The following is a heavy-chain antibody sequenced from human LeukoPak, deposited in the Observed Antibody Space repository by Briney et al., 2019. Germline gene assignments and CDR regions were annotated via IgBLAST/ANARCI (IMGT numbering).Heavy chain of an antibody. D-gene: IGHD2-2*01. Sequence: SQTLSLTCTVSGGSISSYYWSWIRQPPGKGLEWIGYIYYSGSTNYNPSLKSRVTISVDTSKNQFSLKLSSVTAADTAVYYCARDLGVVPAASRMNYYYYGMDVWGKGTTVTVSS. CDR1: GGSISSYY. CDR2: IYYSGST. V-gene: IGHV4-59*01. J-gene: IGHJ6*04. CDR3: ARDLGVVPAASRMNYYYYGMDV.